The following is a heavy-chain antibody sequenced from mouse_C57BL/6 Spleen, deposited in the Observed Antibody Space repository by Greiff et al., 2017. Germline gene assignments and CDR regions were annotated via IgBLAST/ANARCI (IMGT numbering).Heavy chain of an antibody. CDR3: ARWFYAAMDY. Sequence: VKLMESGPELVKPGASVKISCKASGYAFSSSWMNWVKQRPGKGLEWIGRIYPGDGDTNYNGKFKGKATLTADKSASTAYMQLSSLTSEDSAVYFCARWFYAAMDYWGQGTSVTVSS. J-gene: IGHJ4*01. D-gene: IGHD1-1*01. CDR2: IYPGDGDT. V-gene: IGHV1-82*01. CDR1: GYAFSSSW.